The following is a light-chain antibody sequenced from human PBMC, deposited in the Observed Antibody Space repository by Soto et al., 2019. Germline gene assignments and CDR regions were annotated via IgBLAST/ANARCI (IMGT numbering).Light chain of an antibody. J-gene: IGLJ2*01. Sequence: QSALTQPASVSGSPGRSITISCTGTSSDVGGYNYVSWYQQHPGKAPKLVIFDVSDRPSGVSNRFSGSKSGNTASLTISGLQPEDEAEYYCSSYTTSSTHLFGGGTKLTVL. CDR3: SSYTTSSTHL. CDR1: SSDVGGYNY. V-gene: IGLV2-14*03. CDR2: DVS.